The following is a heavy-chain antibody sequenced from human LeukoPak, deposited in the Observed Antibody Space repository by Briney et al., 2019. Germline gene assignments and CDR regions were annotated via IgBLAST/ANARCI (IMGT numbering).Heavy chain of an antibody. V-gene: IGHV4-59*12. CDR3: ARGAWGYYYGSGALRGWFDP. Sequence: SETLSLTCTVSGGSISSYYWSWIRQPPGKGLEWIGYIYYSGSTNYNPSLKSRVTISVDTSKNQFSLKLSSVTAADTAVYYCARGAWGYYYGSGALRGWFDPWGQGTLVTVSS. J-gene: IGHJ5*02. CDR2: IYYSGST. CDR1: GGSISSYY. D-gene: IGHD3-10*01.